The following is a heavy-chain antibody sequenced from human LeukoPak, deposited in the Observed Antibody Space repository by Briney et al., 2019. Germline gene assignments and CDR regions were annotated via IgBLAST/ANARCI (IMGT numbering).Heavy chain of an antibody. CDR2: INHSGST. V-gene: IGHV4-34*01. Sequence: SETLSLTCAVYGGSFSGYYWSWIRQPPGKGLEWIGEINHSGSTNYSPSLKSRVTISVDTSKNQFSLKLSSVTAADTAVYYCAREPPQYSSSQYFQHWGQGTLVTVSS. J-gene: IGHJ1*01. CDR1: GGSFSGYY. D-gene: IGHD6-13*01. CDR3: AREPPQYSSSQYFQH.